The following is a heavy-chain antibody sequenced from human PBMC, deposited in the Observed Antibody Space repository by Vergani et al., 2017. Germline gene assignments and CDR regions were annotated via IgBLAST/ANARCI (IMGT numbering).Heavy chain of an antibody. Sequence: QVQLVQSGAEVKKSGSSVKVSCKASGGTFSSYAISWVRQAPGQGLEWMGRIIPIFGTANYAQKFQGRVTITADESTSTAYMELSSLRSEDTAVYYCASASIAVAGNTGDAFDIWSQGTMVTVSS. D-gene: IGHD6-19*01. CDR2: IIPIFGTA. CDR1: GGTFSSYA. V-gene: IGHV1-69*13. J-gene: IGHJ3*02. CDR3: ASASIAVAGNTGDAFDI.